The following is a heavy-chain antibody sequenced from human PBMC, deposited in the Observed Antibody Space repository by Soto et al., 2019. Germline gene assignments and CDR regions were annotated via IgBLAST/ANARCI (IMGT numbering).Heavy chain of an antibody. D-gene: IGHD5-18*01. J-gene: IGHJ6*02. CDR2: ISGSGGST. Sequence: GGSLRLSCAASGFTFSSYAMSWVRQAPGKGLEWVSAISGSGGSTYYADSVKGRFTISRDNSKNTLYLQMNSLRAEDTAVYYCAKGGYSYGYGYYYYGMGVWGQGTTVTVSS. CDR1: GFTFSSYA. V-gene: IGHV3-23*01. CDR3: AKGGYSYGYGYYYYGMGV.